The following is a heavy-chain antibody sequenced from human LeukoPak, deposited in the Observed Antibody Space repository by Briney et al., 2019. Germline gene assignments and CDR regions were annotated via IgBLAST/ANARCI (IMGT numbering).Heavy chain of an antibody. CDR1: GFTFSNYG. D-gene: IGHD6-13*01. Sequence: GGSLRLSCAASGFTFSNYGMHWVRQAPGKGLEWVALISFDGSQKYYADSVKGRFTISRDNSKSTVYLQMNSLRVEDAAVYYCAKESKTRIAALDFWGQGTLVTVSS. V-gene: IGHV3-30*02. CDR3: AKESKTRIAALDF. CDR2: ISFDGSQK. J-gene: IGHJ4*02.